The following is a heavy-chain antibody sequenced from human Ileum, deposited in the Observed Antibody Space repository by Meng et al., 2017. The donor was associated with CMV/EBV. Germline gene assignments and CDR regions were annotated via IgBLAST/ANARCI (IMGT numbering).Heavy chain of an antibody. CDR3: ARGLVWGFGSGRPPRCFFDY. Sequence: GESLKISCAASGFTFSDYYMTWIRQAPGKGLEWVSYMSSRSSPIYYADSVKGRFTVSRDNAKKALYLEMNSLRADDTAVYYCARGLVWGFGSGRPPRCFFDYCGQGTLVTVSS. D-gene: IGHD3-10*01. V-gene: IGHV3-11*01. CDR2: MSSRSSPI. CDR1: GFTFSDYY. J-gene: IGHJ4*02.